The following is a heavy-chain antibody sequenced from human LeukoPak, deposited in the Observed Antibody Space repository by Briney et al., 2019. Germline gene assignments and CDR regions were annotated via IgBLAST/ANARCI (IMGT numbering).Heavy chain of an antibody. CDR2: MNPNSGNT. V-gene: IGHV1-8*03. CDR1: GYTFTSYD. CDR3: ASGQWAVAGTFDY. J-gene: IGHJ4*02. Sequence: GASVKVSCKASGYTFTSYDINWVRQATGQGLEWMGWMNPNSGNTGYAQKFQGRVTITRNTSISTAYMELSSLRSEDTAVYYCASGQWAVAGTFDYWGQGTLVTVSS. D-gene: IGHD6-19*01.